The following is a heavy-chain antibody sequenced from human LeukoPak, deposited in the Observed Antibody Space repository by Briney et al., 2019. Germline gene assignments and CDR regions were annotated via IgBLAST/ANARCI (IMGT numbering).Heavy chain of an antibody. J-gene: IGHJ3*02. V-gene: IGHV3-23*01. CDR3: AKNDGSLRAFDI. Sequence: GGSLRLSCAASGFTFSNYAMNWVRQAPGKGLEWVSVISGSGVSTYYADSVKGRFSISRDNSKNTLYLQVNSPRAEDTAVYYCAKNDGSLRAFDIWGQGTVVTVSS. CDR1: GFTFSNYA. CDR2: ISGSGVST.